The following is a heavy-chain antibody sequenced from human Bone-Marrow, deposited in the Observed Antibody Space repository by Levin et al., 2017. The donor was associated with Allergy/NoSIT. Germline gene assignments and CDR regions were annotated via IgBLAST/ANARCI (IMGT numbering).Heavy chain of an antibody. J-gene: IGHJ2*01. CDR3: ARISPIAAAGTTWHFDL. Sequence: GGSLRLSCAASGFSFSNYWMSWVRQAPGKELEWVANIKQDGSEKYYVDSVKGRFTTSRDNAKDSLYLQMSSLRVEDTAVYYCARISPIAAAGTTWHFDLWGRGTLVTVSS. D-gene: IGHD6-13*01. CDR1: GFSFSNYW. V-gene: IGHV3-7*01. CDR2: IKQDGSEK.